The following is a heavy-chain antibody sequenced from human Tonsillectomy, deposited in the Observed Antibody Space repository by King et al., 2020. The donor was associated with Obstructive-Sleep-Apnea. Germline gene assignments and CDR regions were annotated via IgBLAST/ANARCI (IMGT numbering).Heavy chain of an antibody. J-gene: IGHJ4*02. V-gene: IGHV2-5*02. D-gene: IGHD5-24*01. CDR1: GFSLNTSGVG. CDR3: AHSPDGYNSIDY. CDR2: IYWDGDK. Sequence: FTLKESGPTLVKPTQTLTLTCTFSGFSLNTSGVGVGWIRQPPGKALEWLALIYWDGDKRYSPSLTSRPTITKDTSKNQVVLIMTNMDPVDTATYYCAHSPDGYNSIDYWGQGTLVAVSS.